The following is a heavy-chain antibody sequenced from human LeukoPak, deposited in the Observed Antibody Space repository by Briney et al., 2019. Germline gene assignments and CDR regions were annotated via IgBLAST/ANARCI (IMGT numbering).Heavy chain of an antibody. V-gene: IGHV3-23*01. Sequence: GGSLRLSCAVSGITLSNYGMSWVRQAPGKGLEWVAGISGSGGSANYADSVKGRFTISRDNRKNTLYLQMNSLRAEDTAVYFCAKRGVVIRVILVGFHKEAYYFDSWGQGALVTVSS. J-gene: IGHJ4*02. CDR2: ISGSGGSA. CDR3: AKRGVVIRVILVGFHKEAYYFDS. CDR1: GITLSNYG. D-gene: IGHD3-22*01.